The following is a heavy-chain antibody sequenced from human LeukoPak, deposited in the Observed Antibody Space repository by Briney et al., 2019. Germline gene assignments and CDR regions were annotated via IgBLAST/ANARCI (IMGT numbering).Heavy chain of an antibody. CDR1: GYTFTSYA. J-gene: IGHJ4*02. CDR3: ARKGYDSSGYYKSNYFDY. CDR2: INAGNANT. V-gene: IGHV1-3*01. Sequence: ASVKVSCKASGYTFTSYAIQWVRQAPGQRLEWMGWINAGNANTKYSQKFQGRVTITRDTSASTAYMELSSLRSEDTAVYYCARKGYDSSGYYKSNYFDYWGQGTLVTVSS. D-gene: IGHD3-22*01.